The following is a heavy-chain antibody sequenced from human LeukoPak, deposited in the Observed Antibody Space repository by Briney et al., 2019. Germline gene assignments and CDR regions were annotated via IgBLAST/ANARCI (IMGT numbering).Heavy chain of an antibody. Sequence: PGGSLRLSCAASGFTFSSYAMSWVRQAPGRGREWVSAFRGMGGSTFYADSVKGRFTISKDHSQNTLYLQMNSLRAEDTAVYYCAKMPVVVAADFCLFDYWGQGTLVTVSS. J-gene: IGHJ4*02. D-gene: IGHD2-15*01. CDR3: AKMPVVVAADFCLFDY. V-gene: IGHV3-23*01. CDR1: GFTFSSYA. CDR2: FRGMGGST.